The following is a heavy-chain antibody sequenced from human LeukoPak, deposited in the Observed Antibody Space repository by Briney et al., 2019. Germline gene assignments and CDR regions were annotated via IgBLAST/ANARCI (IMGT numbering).Heavy chain of an antibody. CDR1: GGSISSYY. D-gene: IGHD1-26*01. CDR3: ARRVVGATYYWYFDL. J-gene: IGHJ2*01. CDR2: IYYSGST. V-gene: IGHV4-59*08. Sequence: PSETLSLTCTVSGGSISSYYWSWIWQPPGKGLEWIGYIYYSGSTNYNPSLKSRVTISVDTSKNQFSLKLSSVTAADTAVYYCARRVVGATYYWYFDLWGRGTLVAVSS.